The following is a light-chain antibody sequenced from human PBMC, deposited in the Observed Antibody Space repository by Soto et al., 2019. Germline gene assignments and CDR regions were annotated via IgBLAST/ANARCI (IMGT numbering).Light chain of an antibody. CDR1: SSDVDGYDF. CDR2: DVT. V-gene: IGLV2-14*01. J-gene: IGLJ1*01. CDR3: SSYISSSTPYV. Sequence: QSVLTQPASVSGSPGQSTTIACTGTSSDVDGYDFVSWYQQHPGKAPKLMIYDVTNRPSGVSDRFSGSKSGNTASLTISGLQAEDEADYYCSSYISSSTPYVFGTGTKVTVL.